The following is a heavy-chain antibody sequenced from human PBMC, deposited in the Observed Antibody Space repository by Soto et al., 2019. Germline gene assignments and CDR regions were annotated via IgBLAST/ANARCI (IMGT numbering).Heavy chain of an antibody. CDR2: ISSSSSTI. V-gene: IGHV3-48*02. D-gene: IGHD5-12*01. CDR3: ARGGSYFDY. CDR1: GFTFSTYS. J-gene: IGHJ4*02. Sequence: EVQLVESGGGLVQPGGSVRPSCAASGFTFSTYSMNWVRQAPGKGLEWVSYISSSSSTINYADSLKGRFTISRDNANNSLYVRIHSLSDDATAVYYCARGGSYFDYFVPGILVTLSS.